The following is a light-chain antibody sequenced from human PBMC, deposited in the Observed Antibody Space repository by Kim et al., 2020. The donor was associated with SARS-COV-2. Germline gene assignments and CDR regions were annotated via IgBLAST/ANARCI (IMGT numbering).Light chain of an antibody. J-gene: IGLJ1*01. CDR2: KDS. Sequence: VSHGQKARSTCPGDALPEQHASWYQQKSGQAPCLGIYKDSERPSGIPERFSGSSSGTTVTLTISGVQAEDDADYYCQSADSSGTYVFGSGTKVTVL. CDR1: ALPEQH. V-gene: IGLV3-25*03. CDR3: QSADSSGTYV.